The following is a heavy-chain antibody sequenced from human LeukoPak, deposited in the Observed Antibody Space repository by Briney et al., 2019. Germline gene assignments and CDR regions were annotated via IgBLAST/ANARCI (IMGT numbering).Heavy chain of an antibody. J-gene: IGHJ4*02. V-gene: IGHV4-59*01. CDR3: ARFRLEIFDDSSGLPRYYFDY. CDR1: GGSISSYY. Sequence: SETLSLTCTVSGGSISSYYWSWIRQPPGKGLEWIGYIYYSGSTNYNPSLKSRVTISVDTSKNQFSLKLSSVTAADTAVYYCARFRLEIFDDSSGLPRYYFDYWGQGTLVTVSS. D-gene: IGHD3-22*01. CDR2: IYYSGST.